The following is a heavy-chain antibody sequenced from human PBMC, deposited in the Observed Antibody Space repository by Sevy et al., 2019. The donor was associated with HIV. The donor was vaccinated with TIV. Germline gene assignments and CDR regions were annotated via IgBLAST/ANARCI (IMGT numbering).Heavy chain of an antibody. D-gene: IGHD6-6*01. Sequence: SETLSLTCTVSGGSVSSGSYYWSWIRQPPGKGLEWIGYIYYSGSTNYNPSLKSRVTISVDTSKNQFSLKLSSVTAADTAVYYCARDRIAARYYYYGMDVWGQWTTVTVSS. V-gene: IGHV4-61*01. CDR2: IYYSGST. CDR3: ARDRIAARYYYYGMDV. J-gene: IGHJ6*02. CDR1: GGSVSSGSYY.